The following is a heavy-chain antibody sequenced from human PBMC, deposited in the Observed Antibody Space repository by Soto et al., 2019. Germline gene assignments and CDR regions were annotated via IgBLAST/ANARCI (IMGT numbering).Heavy chain of an antibody. CDR2: INGASGKT. V-gene: IGHV1-3*01. Sequence: QVQLVQSGAEVKKPGASVKVSCKASGYTFTTYAMHWVRQAPGQGLEWMGWINGASGKTKYSQKFKGRVSITRDTSANTGYMELSSLRSEDTAVYYCARDGGGGTPNWFDPWGQGTLVTVSS. CDR1: GYTFTTYA. J-gene: IGHJ5*02. CDR3: ARDGGGGTPNWFDP. D-gene: IGHD3-16*01.